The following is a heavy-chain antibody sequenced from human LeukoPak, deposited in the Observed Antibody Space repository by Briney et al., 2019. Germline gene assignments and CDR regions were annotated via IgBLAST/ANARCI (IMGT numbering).Heavy chain of an antibody. CDR2: IQTSGST. D-gene: IGHD2-15*01. CDR3: ASGLRAATYFDY. Sequence: TSETLSLTCTVSGGSISSYYWSWIRQPAGKGLEWIGRIQTSGSTKYNPSLKSRVTISVDTSKNQFSLKLSSVTAADTAVYYCASGLRAATYFDYWGQGTLVTVSS. V-gene: IGHV4-4*07. J-gene: IGHJ4*02. CDR1: GGSISSYY.